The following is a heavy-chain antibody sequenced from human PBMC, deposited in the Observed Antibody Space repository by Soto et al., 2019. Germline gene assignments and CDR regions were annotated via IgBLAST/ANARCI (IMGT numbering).Heavy chain of an antibody. D-gene: IGHD6-13*01. J-gene: IGHJ4*02. Sequence: PSETLSLTCTVSGGSISSYYWSWIRQPPGKGLEWIGYIYYSGSTYYNPSLKSRVTISVDTSKNQFSLKLSSVTAADTAVYYCARITAAGTVFDYWGQGTLVTVSS. CDR2: IYYSGST. CDR3: ARITAAGTVFDY. V-gene: IGHV4-59*06. CDR1: GGSISSYY.